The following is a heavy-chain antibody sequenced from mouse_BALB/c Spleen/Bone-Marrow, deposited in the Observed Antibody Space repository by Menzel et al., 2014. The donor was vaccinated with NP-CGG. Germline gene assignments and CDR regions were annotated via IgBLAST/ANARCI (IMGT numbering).Heavy chain of an antibody. Sequence: VQLQQSGPDLVKPGASVKISRKASGYSFSGYFMNWVKQSHGKSLEWIGRINPYNGESFYNQKFKDKATLTVDKSSTTAHMDLLSLTSEDSAVYYCGRGGTVVTKGSTYWYFDLWGAGTTVTVSS. D-gene: IGHD1-1*01. V-gene: IGHV1-37*01. CDR3: GRGGTVVTKGSTYWYFDL. CDR1: GYSFSGYF. J-gene: IGHJ1*01. CDR2: INPYNGES.